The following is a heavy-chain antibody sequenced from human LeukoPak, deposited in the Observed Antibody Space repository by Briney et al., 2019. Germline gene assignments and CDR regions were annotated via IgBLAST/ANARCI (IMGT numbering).Heavy chain of an antibody. CDR3: ARDSSIVVVPNWFDP. Sequence: GASVKVSCKASGYTFTGYYMHWVRQAPGQGLEWMGWINPNSGGTNYAQKFQGRVTMTRDTSISTAYMELRSLRSDDTAVYYCARDSSIVVVPNWFDPWGQGTLVTVSS. CDR2: INPNSGGT. J-gene: IGHJ5*02. D-gene: IGHD3-22*01. CDR1: GYTFTGYY. V-gene: IGHV1-2*02.